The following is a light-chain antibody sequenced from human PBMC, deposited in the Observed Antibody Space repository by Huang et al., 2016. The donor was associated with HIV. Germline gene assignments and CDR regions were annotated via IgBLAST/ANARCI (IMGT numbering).Light chain of an antibody. CDR1: QSLLHSNGYNY. Sequence: DIVMTQFPLSLPVTPGEPASISCRSSQSLLHSNGYNYLDWYLQKPGQSPQLLIYLGSNRASGVPDRCSGSGSGTDFTLKISRVEAEDVGVDYCMQSLQTRLTFGGGTKVEIK. CDR2: LGS. V-gene: IGKV2-28*01. J-gene: IGKJ4*01. CDR3: MQSLQTRLT.